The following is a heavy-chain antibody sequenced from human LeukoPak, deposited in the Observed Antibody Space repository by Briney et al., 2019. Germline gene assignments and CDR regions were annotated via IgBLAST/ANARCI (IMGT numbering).Heavy chain of an antibody. V-gene: IGHV3-23*03. CDR1: GFTFSSYA. CDR3: AKDAPNSSWYGY. Sequence: PGGSLRLSCAASGFTFSSYAMSWVRQAPGKGLEWVSVIYSGGSTYYADSVKGRFTISRDNSKNTLYLQMNSLRAEDTAVYYCAKDAPNSSWYGYWGQGTLVTVSS. CDR2: IYSGGST. J-gene: IGHJ4*02. D-gene: IGHD6-13*01.